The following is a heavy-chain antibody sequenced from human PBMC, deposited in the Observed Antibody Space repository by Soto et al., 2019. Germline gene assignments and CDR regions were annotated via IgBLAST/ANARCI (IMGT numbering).Heavy chain of an antibody. CDR1: GFTFSSYE. D-gene: IGHD6-13*01. CDR2: ISSSGSTI. V-gene: IGHV3-48*03. Sequence: LRLSCAASGFTFSSYEMNWVRQAPGKGLEWVSYISSSGSTIYYADSVKGRFTISRDNAKNSLYLQMNSLRAEDTAVYYCARDDPVWSLVPNWFDPRGQGTLVTVSS. J-gene: IGHJ5*02. CDR3: ARDDPVWSLVPNWFDP.